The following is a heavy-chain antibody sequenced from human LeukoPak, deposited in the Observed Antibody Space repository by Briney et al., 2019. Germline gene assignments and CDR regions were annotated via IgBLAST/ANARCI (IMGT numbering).Heavy chain of an antibody. D-gene: IGHD1-1*01. CDR3: AKELQRGRTFEY. CDR2: ISGSGEIT. J-gene: IGHJ4*02. Sequence: GGSLRLSCEASGFTFSSSYMGWVRQAPGKGLEWVSEISGSGEITHYPDSVKGRFTISRDNSKGTLYMQMNSLRVDDMAVYYCAKELQRGRTFEYWGQGTLVTVSS. V-gene: IGHV3-23*01. CDR1: GFTFSSSY.